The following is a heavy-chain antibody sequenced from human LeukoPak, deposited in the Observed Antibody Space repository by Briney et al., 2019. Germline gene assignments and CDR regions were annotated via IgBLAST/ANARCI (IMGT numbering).Heavy chain of an antibody. CDR3: ARDRETYCGGDCYHGYFDY. V-gene: IGHV3-33*08. J-gene: IGHJ4*02. CDR1: GFTFRSNA. CDR2: IWYDGSNK. D-gene: IGHD2-21*02. Sequence: PGGSLRLSCAASGFTFRSNAMSWVRQAPGKGLEWVAVIWYDGSNKYYADSVKGRFTISRDNSKNTLYLQMNSLRAEDTAVYYCARDRETYCGGDCYHGYFDYWGQGTLVTVSS.